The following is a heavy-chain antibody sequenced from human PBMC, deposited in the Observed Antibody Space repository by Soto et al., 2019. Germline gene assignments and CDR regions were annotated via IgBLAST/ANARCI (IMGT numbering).Heavy chain of an antibody. CDR3: ARDTGLAPTVWGY. Sequence: QVQLQESGPGLVKPSQTLSLTCSVSGDSIRGGGHYWNWIRQFPGKGLEWIGYVYHSGSTHYNPSLRGRLTISIDTSKNQFSLRLISVTAADTALYSCARDTGLAPTVWGYWGHWTQVTVSS. CDR1: GDSIRGGGHY. D-gene: IGHD7-27*01. J-gene: IGHJ4*03. V-gene: IGHV4-31*03. CDR2: VYHSGST.